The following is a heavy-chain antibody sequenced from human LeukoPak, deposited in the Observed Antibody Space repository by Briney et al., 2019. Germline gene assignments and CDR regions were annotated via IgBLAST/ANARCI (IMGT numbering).Heavy chain of an antibody. CDR1: GGSFSGYY. D-gene: IGHD3-10*01. V-gene: IGHV4-34*01. Sequence: SETLSLTCAVYGGSFSGYYWSWIRQPPGKGLEWIGEINHSGSTNYNPSLKSRVTISVDTSKNQFSLKLSSVTAADTAEYYCARAVYGSGSSPHGHWGQGTLVTVSS. CDR2: INHSGST. J-gene: IGHJ4*02. CDR3: ARAVYGSGSSPHGH.